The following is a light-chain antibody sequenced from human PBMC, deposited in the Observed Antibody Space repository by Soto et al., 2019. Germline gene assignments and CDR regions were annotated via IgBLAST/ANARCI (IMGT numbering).Light chain of an antibody. CDR3: QQFGSSLYT. CDR1: QSVSSSY. V-gene: IGKV3-20*01. Sequence: EIVLTQSPGTLSLSPGERATLSCRASQSVSSSYLAWYKQKPGQAPRLLIYAASSRATGIPDRFSGSGSGTDFTLTISRLEPEDFAVYYCQQFGSSLYTFGQGTKLEIK. CDR2: AAS. J-gene: IGKJ2*01.